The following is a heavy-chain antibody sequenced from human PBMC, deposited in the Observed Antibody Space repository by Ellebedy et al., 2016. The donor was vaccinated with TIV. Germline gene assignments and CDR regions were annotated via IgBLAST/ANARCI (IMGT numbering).Heavy chain of an antibody. CDR3: ARGSGWVYFDS. J-gene: IGHJ4*02. V-gene: IGHV3-48*04. CDR2: IGSASSST. D-gene: IGHD6-19*01. CDR1: GFSFSSNS. Sequence: GESLKISXAASGFSFSSNSLNWVRQAPGKGLEWVSHIGSASSSTSYADSVKGRFTSSRDNAQNSLYLQMNSLRAEDTAVYYCARGSGWVYFDSWGQGTLVTVSS.